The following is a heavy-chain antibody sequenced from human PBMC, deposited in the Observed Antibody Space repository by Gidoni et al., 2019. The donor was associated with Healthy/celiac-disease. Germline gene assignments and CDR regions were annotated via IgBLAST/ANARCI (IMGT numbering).Heavy chain of an antibody. D-gene: IGHD3-10*01. J-gene: IGHJ4*02. CDR1: GFTFSSYA. V-gene: IGHV3-30-3*01. CDR2: ISYDGSNK. Sequence: QVQLVESGGGVVQPGRSLRLSCAASGFTFSSYAMHWVRQAPGKGLEWVAVISYDGSNKYYADSVKGRFTISRDNSKNTLYLQMNSLRAEDTAVYYCARDFLESRGVFDYWGQGTLVTVSS. CDR3: ARDFLESRGVFDY.